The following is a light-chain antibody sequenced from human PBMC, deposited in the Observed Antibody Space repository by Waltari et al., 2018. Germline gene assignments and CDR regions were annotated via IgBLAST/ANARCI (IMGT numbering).Light chain of an antibody. CDR3: SSYTSTSIQ. CDR2: DVS. CDR1: IRQVGGYNY. J-gene: IGLJ2*01. Sequence: QSALTQPASVSGSPGQSITIPCTGTIRQVGGYNYVSWYQQHPGKAPKLMIYDVSSRPSGVSNRFSGSKSGNTASLTISGLQAEDEADYYCSSYTSTSIQFGGGTKLTVL. V-gene: IGLV2-14*03.